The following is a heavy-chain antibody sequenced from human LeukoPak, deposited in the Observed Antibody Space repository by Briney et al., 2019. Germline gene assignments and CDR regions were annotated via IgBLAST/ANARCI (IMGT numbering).Heavy chain of an antibody. D-gene: IGHD5-12*01. J-gene: IGHJ4*02. Sequence: GGSLRLSCAASGITVSSDFMSWVRQAPGMGLGWVSVIYSGGSTYYADSVKGRFSISRDNSKNTLYLQMNSLRAEDTAVYYCARDLRGYSGYGYWGQGTLVTVSS. CDR1: GITVSSDF. CDR3: ARDLRGYSGYGY. V-gene: IGHV3-53*01. CDR2: IYSGGST.